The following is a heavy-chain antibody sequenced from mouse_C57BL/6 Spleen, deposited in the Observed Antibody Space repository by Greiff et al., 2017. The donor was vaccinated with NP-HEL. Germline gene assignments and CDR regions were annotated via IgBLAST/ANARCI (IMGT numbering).Heavy chain of an antibody. Sequence: EVKLQESGAELVRPGASVKLSCTASGFNIKDYYMHWVKQRPEQGLEWIGRIDPEDGDTEYAPKFQGKATMTADTSSNTAYLQLSSLTSEDTAVYYCTPYYYGSSYAMDYWGQGTSVTVSS. CDR2: IDPEDGDT. D-gene: IGHD1-1*01. V-gene: IGHV14-1*01. CDR1: GFNIKDYY. J-gene: IGHJ4*01. CDR3: TPYYYGSSYAMDY.